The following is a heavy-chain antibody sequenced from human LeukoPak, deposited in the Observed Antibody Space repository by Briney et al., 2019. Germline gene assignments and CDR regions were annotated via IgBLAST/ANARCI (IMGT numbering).Heavy chain of an antibody. CDR3: AREGQYSSSWYRAFDI. Sequence: SETLSLTCAVYGGSFSGDYCNWIRQPPGKGLEWIGEINHSGSSNYNPSLKSRVTISVDTSKNQFSLKVSSVTAADTAVYYCAREGQYSSSWYRAFDIWGQGTMVTVSS. CDR1: GGSFSGDY. D-gene: IGHD6-13*01. J-gene: IGHJ3*02. V-gene: IGHV4-34*01. CDR2: INHSGSS.